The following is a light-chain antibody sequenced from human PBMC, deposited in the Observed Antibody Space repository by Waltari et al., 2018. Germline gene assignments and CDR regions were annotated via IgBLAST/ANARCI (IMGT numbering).Light chain of an antibody. Sequence: EIVLTQSPATLSLSSGDRATLSCRASQSVSSSLAWYQQRPAQAPRLLIYDASNRATGIPARVSGSGTGTDFTLTISSLEPEDFAVYYCQQRSRWPLTFGGGTKVEVK. CDR1: QSVSSS. CDR3: QQRSRWPLT. CDR2: DAS. V-gene: IGKV3-11*01. J-gene: IGKJ4*01.